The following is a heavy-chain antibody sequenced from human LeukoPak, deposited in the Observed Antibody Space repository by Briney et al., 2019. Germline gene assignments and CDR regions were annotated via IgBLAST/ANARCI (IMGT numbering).Heavy chain of an antibody. CDR2: IWYDGSNK. D-gene: IGHD5-18*01. CDR1: GFTFSSYG. CDR3: AKDRGYSYGLDY. V-gene: IGHV3-33*06. J-gene: IGHJ4*02. Sequence: GGSLSLSCAASGFTFSSYGMHWVRQAPGKGLEWVAVIWYDGSNKYYADSVKGRFTISRDNSKNTLYLQMNSLRAEDTVVYYCAKDRGYSYGLDYWGQGTLVTVSS.